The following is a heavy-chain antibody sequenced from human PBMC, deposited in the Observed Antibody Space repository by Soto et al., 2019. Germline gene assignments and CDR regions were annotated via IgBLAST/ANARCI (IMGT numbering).Heavy chain of an antibody. D-gene: IGHD3-16*02. J-gene: IGHJ4*02. CDR2: IIPILGIA. Sequence: QVQLVQSGAEVKKPGSSVKVSCKASGGTFSSYTISWVRQAPGQGLEWMGRIIPILGIANYAQKFQGRVTITADKSTSTAYMELSSLRSEDTAVYYCASAHPKGGFLVPYYWGQGTLVTVSS. CDR3: ASAHPKGGFLVPYY. V-gene: IGHV1-69*02. CDR1: GGTFSSYT.